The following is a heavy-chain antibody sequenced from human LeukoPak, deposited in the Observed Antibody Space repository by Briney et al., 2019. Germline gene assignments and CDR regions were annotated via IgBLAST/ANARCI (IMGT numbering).Heavy chain of an antibody. V-gene: IGHV5-51*01. D-gene: IGHD5-12*01. CDR2: IYPGDSDT. J-gene: IGHJ4*02. CDR3: ARQNGVATDPPFFDY. CDR1: GYSFTSYW. Sequence: GESLKISCKGSGYSFTSYWIGWVRQMSGEGLEWMGIIYPGDSDTRYSPSFQGQVTISADKSISTAYLQWSSLKASDTAMYYCARQNGVATDPPFFDYWGQGTLVTVSS.